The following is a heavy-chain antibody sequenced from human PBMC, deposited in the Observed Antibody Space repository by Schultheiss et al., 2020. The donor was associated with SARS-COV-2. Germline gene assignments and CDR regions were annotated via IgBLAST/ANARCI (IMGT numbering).Heavy chain of an antibody. CDR2: INSDGSST. V-gene: IGHV3-74*01. CDR3: ARDRSIGIAVAGTDVVVGYYYYGMDV. CDR1: GFTFSSYW. D-gene: IGHD6-19*01. J-gene: IGHJ6*02. Sequence: GGSLRLSCAASGFTFSSYWMHWVRQAPGKGLVWVSRINSDGSSTSYADSVKGRFTISRDNAKNSLYLQMNSLRAEDTAVYYCARDRSIGIAVAGTDVVVGYYYYGMDVWGQGTTVTVSS.